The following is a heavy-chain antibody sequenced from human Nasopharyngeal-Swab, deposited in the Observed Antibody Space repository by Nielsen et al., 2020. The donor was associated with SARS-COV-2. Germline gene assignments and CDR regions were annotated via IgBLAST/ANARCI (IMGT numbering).Heavy chain of an antibody. J-gene: IGHJ4*02. D-gene: IGHD5-12*01. V-gene: IGHV1-18*01. CDR3: AREGEYGAYDAPDY. CDR1: GHTFVGYG. CDR2: IAYNGNT. Sequence: ASVKVSCKGSGHTFVGYGITWVRQAPGQGLEWMGWIAYNGNTNYAQKFRGRVTISADRSTTTSYLELSSLRSEDTAIYYCAREGEYGAYDAPDYWGQGTLVTVSS.